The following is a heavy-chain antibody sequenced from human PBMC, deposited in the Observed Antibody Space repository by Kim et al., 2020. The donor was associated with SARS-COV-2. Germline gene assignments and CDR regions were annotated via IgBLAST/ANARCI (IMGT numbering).Heavy chain of an antibody. Sequence: GGSLRLSCAASGFKLNDYGMHWVRQAPGKGLEWVSSLSWNSATIGYADSVKGRFTISRENARNSLFLQMNSLRTEDTAVYYCAKDTNAVGISIVYWGQGILVTVSS. D-gene: IGHD3-3*02. CDR3: AKDTNAVGISIVY. V-gene: IGHV3-9*01. CDR2: LSWNSATI. CDR1: GFKLNDYG. J-gene: IGHJ4*02.